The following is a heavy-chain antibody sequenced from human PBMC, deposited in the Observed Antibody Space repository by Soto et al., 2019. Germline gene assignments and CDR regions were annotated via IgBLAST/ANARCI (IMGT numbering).Heavy chain of an antibody. CDR2: MNPNSGNT. Sequence: ASVKVSCKASGYTFTSYDINWVRQATGQGLEWMGWMNPNSGNTGYAQKFQGRVTMTRNTSISTAYMELSSLRSEDTAVYYCARGSEYYYYYYMDVWAKGTTVTVSS. J-gene: IGHJ6*03. V-gene: IGHV1-8*01. CDR1: GYTFTSYD. CDR3: ARGSEYYYYYYMDV.